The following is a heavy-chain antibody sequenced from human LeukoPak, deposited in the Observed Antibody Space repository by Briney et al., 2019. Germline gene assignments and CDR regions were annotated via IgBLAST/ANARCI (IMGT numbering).Heavy chain of an antibody. V-gene: IGHV3-23*01. D-gene: IGHD6-13*01. CDR2: ISGSGGST. CDR3: AKDFHSSSWYVGYFDS. Sequence: GGSLRLSCAASGSTFSSHTMNWVRQAPGKGLEWVSAISGSGGSTAYSDSVKGRFTISRDNSKNTLYLQMNSLRVGDTAVYYCAKDFHSSSWYVGYFDSWGQGTLVTVSS. CDR1: GSTFSSHT. J-gene: IGHJ4*02.